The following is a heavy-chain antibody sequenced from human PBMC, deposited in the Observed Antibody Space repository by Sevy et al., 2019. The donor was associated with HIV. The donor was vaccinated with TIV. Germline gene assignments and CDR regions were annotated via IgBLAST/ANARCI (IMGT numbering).Heavy chain of an antibody. V-gene: IGHV3-23*01. CDR3: AREGCTKPHDY. CDR2: LSFGCGKI. Sequence: GSLRLSCATSGFTFNIYSMSWVRQTPGKGLEWVATLSFGCGKINHADSVKGRFTMSRDDSKNAVYLQMNNLRVEDTAIYYCAREGCTKPHDYWGQGTLVTVSS. D-gene: IGHD2-8*01. J-gene: IGHJ4*02. CDR1: GFTFNIYS.